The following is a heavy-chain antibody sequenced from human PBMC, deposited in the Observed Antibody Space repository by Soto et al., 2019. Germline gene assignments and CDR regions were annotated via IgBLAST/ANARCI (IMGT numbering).Heavy chain of an antibody. Sequence: GGSLRLSCAASGFTFSSYAMSWVRQAPGKGLEWVATISGSGGSTFYADSMKGRFTISRDNSKNTLYLQMNTLRAEDTAVYYCAKDGDYDWFDPWGQGTLVTVSS. D-gene: IGHD4-17*01. CDR2: ISGSGGST. CDR3: AKDGDYDWFDP. J-gene: IGHJ5*02. V-gene: IGHV3-23*01. CDR1: GFTFSSYA.